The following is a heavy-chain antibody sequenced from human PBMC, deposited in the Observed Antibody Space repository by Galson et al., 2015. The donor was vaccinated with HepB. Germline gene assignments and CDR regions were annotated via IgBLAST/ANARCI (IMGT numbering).Heavy chain of an antibody. V-gene: IGHV3-48*02. D-gene: IGHD2-15*01. J-gene: IGHJ6*02. CDR1: GFTFSSYS. Sequence: LRLSCAASGFTFSSYSMNWVRQAPGKVLEWVSYISSSSSTIYYADSVKGRFTISRDNAKNSLYLQMNSLRDEDTAVYYCARDQADIVVVVAAPYYYYGMDVWGQGTTVTVSS. CDR3: ARDQADIVVVVAAPYYYYGMDV. CDR2: ISSSSSTI.